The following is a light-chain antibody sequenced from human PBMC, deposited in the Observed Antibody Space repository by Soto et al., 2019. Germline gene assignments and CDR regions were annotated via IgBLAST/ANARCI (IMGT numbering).Light chain of an antibody. J-gene: IGLJ2*01. CDR3: QSYDTTLLV. CDR1: SGSIASSY. V-gene: IGLV6-57*01. Sequence: NFMLTQPHSVSESPGKTVTISCTRSSGSIASSYVQWYQLRPGSFPTTVIYEDDQRTAGVPDRFSGSVDTSSNSASLTISGLDTEDEADYVCQSYDTTLLVFGGGTKLTVL. CDR2: EDD.